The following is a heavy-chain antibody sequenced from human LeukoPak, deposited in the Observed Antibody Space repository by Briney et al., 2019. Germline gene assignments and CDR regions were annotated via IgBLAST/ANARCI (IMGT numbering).Heavy chain of an antibody. D-gene: IGHD5-12*01. V-gene: IGHV3-33*01. CDR2: IWYDGSNK. CDR3: ARDFGDSGCDRGWFDP. J-gene: IGHJ5*02. CDR1: GFTFSNYG. Sequence: PGGSLRLSCAASGFTFSNYGLHWVRQAPGKGLEWVAVIWYDGSNKYYEDSVKGRFTISRDNSKSTVYLQMNSLRVEDTAVYYCARDFGDSGCDRGWFDPWGQGTLVTVSS.